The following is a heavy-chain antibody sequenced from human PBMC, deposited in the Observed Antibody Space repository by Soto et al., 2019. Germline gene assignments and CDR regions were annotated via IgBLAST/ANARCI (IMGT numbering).Heavy chain of an antibody. CDR3: AREAWTQPYYYYYGMDV. CDR2: IKQDGSGK. V-gene: IGHV3-7*01. D-gene: IGHD1-1*01. J-gene: IGHJ6*02. CDR1: GFTFSSYW. Sequence: EVQLVESGGGLVQPGGSLRLSCAASGFTFSSYWMSWVRQAPGKGLEWVANIKQDGSGKYYVDSVKGRFTISRDNAKNSLYLQMNSLRAEDTAVYYCAREAWTQPYYYYYGMDVWGQGTTVTVSS.